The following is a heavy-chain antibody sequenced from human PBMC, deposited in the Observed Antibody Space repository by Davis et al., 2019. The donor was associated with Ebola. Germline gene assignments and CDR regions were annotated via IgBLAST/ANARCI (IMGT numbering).Heavy chain of an antibody. Sequence: PSETLSLTCTVSGGSISSGGYSWSWIRQPPGKGLEWIGYIYHSGSTYYNPSLKSRVTISVDRSKNQFSLKLSSVTAADTAVYYCANGGNSGDYYYYYMDVWGKGTTVTVSS. V-gene: IGHV4-30-2*01. J-gene: IGHJ6*03. D-gene: IGHD4-23*01. CDR3: ANGGNSGDYYYYYMDV. CDR1: GGSISSGGYS. CDR2: IYHSGST.